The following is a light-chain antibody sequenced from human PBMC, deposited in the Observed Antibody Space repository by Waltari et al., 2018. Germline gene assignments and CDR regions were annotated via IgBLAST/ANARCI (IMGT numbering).Light chain of an antibody. J-gene: IGLJ3*02. CDR3: GAWDSRLSVWV. Sequence: QSVLTQPPSVSAAPGQRVTISCSASSSDVGNNYVSWYQQLPGTAPKILFYDHHERPSGIPDRFSGSKSGMSATLVITGLQTGDEADYYCGAWDSRLSVWVFGGGTKLTVL. CDR2: DHH. V-gene: IGLV1-51*01. CDR1: SSDVGNNY.